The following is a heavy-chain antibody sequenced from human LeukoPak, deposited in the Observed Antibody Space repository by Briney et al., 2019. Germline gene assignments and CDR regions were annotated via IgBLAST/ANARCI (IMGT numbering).Heavy chain of an antibody. CDR2: INSDGSST. D-gene: IGHD6-6*01. Sequence: GGSLRLSCAASGFTFSSYWMHWVRQVPGKGLVWVSRINSDGSSTNYADSVKGRFTISRDNSKNTLYLQMNSLRAEDTAVYYCAKEVSSSSLNWFDPWGQGTLVTVSS. CDR1: GFTFSSYW. V-gene: IGHV3-74*01. J-gene: IGHJ5*02. CDR3: AKEVSSSSLNWFDP.